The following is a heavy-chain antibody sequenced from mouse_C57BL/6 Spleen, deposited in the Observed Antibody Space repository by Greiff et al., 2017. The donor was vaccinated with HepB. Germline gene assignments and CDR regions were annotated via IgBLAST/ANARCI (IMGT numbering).Heavy chain of an antibody. CDR1: GYTFTSYW. CDR3: ARGDRQLRHYFDY. Sequence: QVQLQQPGAELVKPGASVKMSCKASGYTFTSYWITWVKQRPGQGLEWIGDIYPGSGSTNYNEKFKSKATLTVDTSSSTACMQLSSLTSEDSAVDYCARGDRQLRHYFDYWGQGTTLTVSS. J-gene: IGHJ2*01. D-gene: IGHD3-2*02. V-gene: IGHV1-55*01. CDR2: IYPGSGST.